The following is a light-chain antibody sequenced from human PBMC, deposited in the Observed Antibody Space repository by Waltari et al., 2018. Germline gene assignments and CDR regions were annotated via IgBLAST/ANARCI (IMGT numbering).Light chain of an antibody. V-gene: IGKV4-1*01. CDR3: QQYYSTPLT. Sequence: DIVMTQSPDSLAVSLGERATINCKSSQSVLYSSNNKNYLAWYQQKPGQPPKLPIYWASTRESRVPDRFSGSGSGTDFTLTISSLQAEDVAVYYCQQYYSTPLTFGGGTKVEIK. CDR1: QSVLYSSNNKNY. CDR2: WAS. J-gene: IGKJ4*01.